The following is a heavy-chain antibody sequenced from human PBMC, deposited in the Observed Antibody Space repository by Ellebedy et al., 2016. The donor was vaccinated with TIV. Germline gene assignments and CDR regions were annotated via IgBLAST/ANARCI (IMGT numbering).Heavy chain of an antibody. CDR3: ARPLRNIVKGGFDY. Sequence: GGSLRLSCAASGFTLSDYSMNWVRQAPGKGLEWVAYISSSSNTIYYADSVKGRFTISRDNAENSLYLQMNSLRDEDTAVYYCARPLRNIVKGGFDYWGQGTLVTVSS. D-gene: IGHD2-21*01. J-gene: IGHJ4*02. CDR1: GFTLSDYS. V-gene: IGHV3-48*02. CDR2: ISSSSNTI.